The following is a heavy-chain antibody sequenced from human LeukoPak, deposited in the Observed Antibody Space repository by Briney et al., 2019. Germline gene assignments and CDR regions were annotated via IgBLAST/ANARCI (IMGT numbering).Heavy chain of an antibody. Sequence: PGGSLRLSCAASAFTFSNYHMNWVRQPPGKGLEWVAYISSSGDTIYYAASVKGRFTISRDNVQNSLSLQMNSLGGEDTSVYYCTSLWEVPGPDFWGQGTLVTVSS. V-gene: IGHV3-48*03. J-gene: IGHJ4*02. CDR2: ISSSGDTI. CDR1: AFTFSNYH. CDR3: TSLWEVPGPDF. D-gene: IGHD1-26*01.